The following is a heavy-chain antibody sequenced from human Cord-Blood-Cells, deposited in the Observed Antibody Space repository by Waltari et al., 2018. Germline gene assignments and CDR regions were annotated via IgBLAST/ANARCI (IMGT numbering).Heavy chain of an antibody. Sequence: QAQLVPCGAAVKMRGSSVKASCEASGATFSSSVIRGVRQALGQGTGWMGGIIPIFGTANYAQKCQGRVTITADEATRTAYMELSSLRSEDTAVYYCARLSNDYGDYVQGMDVWGQGTTVTVSS. J-gene: IGHJ6*02. CDR1: GATFSSSV. V-gene: IGHV1-69*01. D-gene: IGHD4-17*01. CDR3: ARLSNDYGDYVQGMDV. CDR2: IIPIFGTA.